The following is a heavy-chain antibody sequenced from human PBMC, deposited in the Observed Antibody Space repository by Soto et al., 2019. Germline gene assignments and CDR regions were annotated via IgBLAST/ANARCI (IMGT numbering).Heavy chain of an antibody. Sequence: QVQLVQSGAEVKKPGASVKVSCKASGYTFSSYGISWVRQAPGQGLEWMGRISAYNGNTNYAQKFQGRVTMTTDTSTSTAYLELRSLRSDDTAVYYCVRITILGLPWDSWGQGTLVTVSS. J-gene: IGHJ4*02. CDR1: GYTFSSYG. D-gene: IGHD3-3*01. CDR2: ISAYNGNT. CDR3: VRITILGLPWDS. V-gene: IGHV1-18*04.